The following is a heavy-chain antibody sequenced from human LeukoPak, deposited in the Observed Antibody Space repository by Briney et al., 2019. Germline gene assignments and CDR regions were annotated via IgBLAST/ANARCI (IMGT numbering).Heavy chain of an antibody. J-gene: IGHJ4*02. CDR3: ARPHSSGWYEAY. D-gene: IGHD6-19*01. CDR2: IDPSDSYT. CDR1: GYSFTSYW. Sequence: GESLKISCKGSGYSFTSYWISWVRQMPGKGLEWMGRIDPSDSYTNYSPSFQGRVTISADKSISTAYLQWSSLKASDTAMYYCARPHSSGWYEAYWGQGTLVTVSS. V-gene: IGHV5-10-1*01.